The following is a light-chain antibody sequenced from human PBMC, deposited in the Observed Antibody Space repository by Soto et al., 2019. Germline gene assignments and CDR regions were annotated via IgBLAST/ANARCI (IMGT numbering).Light chain of an antibody. Sequence: DIQMTQSPSSLSASVGDRVTITCRASQSISNHLNWYQQKPGKDPKLLIYAASSLQSGVPSGFSGSGSGTDFTLTISSLQTEDFATYYCQQTYTIPLTFGGVTKVEIK. CDR3: QQTYTIPLT. J-gene: IGKJ4*01. CDR2: AAS. V-gene: IGKV1-39*01. CDR1: QSISNH.